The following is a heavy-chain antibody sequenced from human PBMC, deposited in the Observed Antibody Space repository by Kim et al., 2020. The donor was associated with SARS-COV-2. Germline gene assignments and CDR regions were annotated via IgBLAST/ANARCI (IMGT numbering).Heavy chain of an antibody. CDR3: AKDPPTRGEFDF. V-gene: IGHV3-30*18. J-gene: IGHJ4*02. Sequence: GGSLRLSCAASGFTFSSYGMHWVRQAPGKGLEWVAVISYDGSNKYYADSVKGRLIISRDNSKNTLYLQMNSLSGEDTAVYYCAKDPPTRGEFDFWGQGTLVTVSS. D-gene: IGHD3-16*01. CDR1: GFTFSSYG. CDR2: ISYDGSNK.